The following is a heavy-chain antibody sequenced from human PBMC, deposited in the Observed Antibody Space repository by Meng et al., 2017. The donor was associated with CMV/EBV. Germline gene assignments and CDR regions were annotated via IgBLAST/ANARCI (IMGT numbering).Heavy chain of an antibody. D-gene: IGHD1-26*01. CDR3: ARVCVRLGSFDY. CDR2: INPVNGST. CDR1: GYIFTSYY. Sequence: VQLVQFGAEVKKPGASVKVSCKASGYIFTSYYMHWVRQAPGQGLEWMGWINPVNGSTNYAQKLQGRLTMTRDTSTSTAYMELSRLRSDDTAVYYCARVCVRLGSFDYWGQGTLVTVSS. J-gene: IGHJ4*02. V-gene: IGHV1-2*02.